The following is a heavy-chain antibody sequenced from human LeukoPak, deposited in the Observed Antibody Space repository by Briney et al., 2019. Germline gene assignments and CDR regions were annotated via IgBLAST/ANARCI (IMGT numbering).Heavy chain of an antibody. J-gene: IGHJ4*02. V-gene: IGHV3-48*03. CDR3: ARRSEMATFSV. CDR2: ISSSGSTI. CDR1: GFTFSSYE. D-gene: IGHD5-24*01. Sequence: PGGSLRLSCAASGFTFSSYEMNWVRQAPGKRLEWVSYISSSGSTIYYADSVKGRFTISRDNSKNTLYLQMNSLRAEDTAVYYCARRSEMATFSVWGQGTLVTVSS.